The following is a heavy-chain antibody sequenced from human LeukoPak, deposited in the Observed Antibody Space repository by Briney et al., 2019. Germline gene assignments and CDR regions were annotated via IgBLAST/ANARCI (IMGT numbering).Heavy chain of an antibody. Sequence: GGSLRLSCAASGFTFSSYAMSWVRQAPGKGLEWVSAISGSGGSTYYADSVKGRFTISRDNSKNTLYLQMNSLRAEGTAVYYCTATRSCSSTSCYAFDIWGPRTMVTVSS. CDR1: GFTFSSYA. CDR2: ISGSGGST. CDR3: TATRSCSSTSCYAFDI. V-gene: IGHV3-23*01. J-gene: IGHJ3*02. D-gene: IGHD2-2*01.